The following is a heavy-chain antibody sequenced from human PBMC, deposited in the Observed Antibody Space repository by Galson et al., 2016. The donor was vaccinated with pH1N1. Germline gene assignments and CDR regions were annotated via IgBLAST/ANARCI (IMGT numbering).Heavy chain of an antibody. D-gene: IGHD4-17*01. J-gene: IGHJ3*02. Sequence: SLRLSCAASGFSLSTFWMTWVRQAPGKGLEWVANINQDGSVKYYVDSVKGRFTISRDNAKNSLYLQMDSLRAEDTAVYYCAKDKGSGDYGDYDVFDIWGQGTMVTVSS. V-gene: IGHV3-7*01. CDR3: AKDKGSGDYGDYDVFDI. CDR1: GFSLSTFW. CDR2: INQDGSVK.